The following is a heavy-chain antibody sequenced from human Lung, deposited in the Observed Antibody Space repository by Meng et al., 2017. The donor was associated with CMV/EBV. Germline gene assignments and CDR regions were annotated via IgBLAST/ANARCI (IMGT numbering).Heavy chain of an antibody. CDR2: MSASGNS. D-gene: IGHD6-13*01. CDR1: AASITSNC. J-gene: IGHJ5*02. CDR3: ERDFGSSWYPDWFDP. Sequence: QLRVWGRGRVHPPRSLSPTCTLAAASITSNCSSWARQPAGEGGEWVGRMSASGNSRYNSSLKCRVTMTVNTSKTQCTLKLSSVSAADTDVYYCERDFGSSWYPDWFDPWGQGTLVTVSS. V-gene: IGHV4-4*07.